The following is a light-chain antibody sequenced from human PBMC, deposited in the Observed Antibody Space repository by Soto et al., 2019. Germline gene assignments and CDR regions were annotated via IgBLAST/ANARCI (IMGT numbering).Light chain of an antibody. V-gene: IGLV2-8*01. CDR3: SSYAGSNNKV. Sequence: QSVLTQPPSAYGSPGQSVTISCTGTSSDVGGYNYVSWYQQHPGKAPKLMIYEVSKRPSGVPDRFSGSKSGNTASLTVSGLQAEDEADYYCSSYAGSNNKVFGTGTKATVL. J-gene: IGLJ1*01. CDR1: SSDVGGYNY. CDR2: EVS.